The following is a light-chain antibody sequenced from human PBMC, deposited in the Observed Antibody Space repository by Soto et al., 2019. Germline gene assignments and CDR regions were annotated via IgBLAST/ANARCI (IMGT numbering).Light chain of an antibody. V-gene: IGKV3-20*01. CDR2: GAS. CDR3: QHYAGSSWT. J-gene: IGKJ1*01. Sequence: IVLTQPPGGLSFTPVQTPTLCFRASRSVSSCLAWYQQKPGQAPRLLIYGASSRATGIPYRFSGSASGTDFTLTISRLEPEDFAVYYCQHYAGSSWTFGQGTKVDIK. CDR1: RSVSSC.